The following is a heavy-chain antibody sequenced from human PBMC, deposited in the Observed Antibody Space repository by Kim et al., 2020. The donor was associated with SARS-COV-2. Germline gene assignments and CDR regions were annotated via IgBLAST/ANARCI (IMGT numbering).Heavy chain of an antibody. CDR3: ARGGISYYYYGMDV. V-gene: IGHV1-8*01. CDR1: GYTFTSYD. Sequence: ASVKVSCKASGYTFTSYDINWVRQATGQGLEWMGWMNPNSGNTGYAQKFQGRVTMTRNTSISTAYMELSSLRSEDTAVYYCARGGISYYYYGMDVWGQGTTVTVSS. D-gene: IGHD3-3*02. J-gene: IGHJ6*02. CDR2: MNPNSGNT.